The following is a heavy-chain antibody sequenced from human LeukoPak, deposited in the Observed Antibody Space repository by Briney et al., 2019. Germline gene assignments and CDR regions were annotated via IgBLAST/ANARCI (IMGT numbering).Heavy chain of an antibody. J-gene: IGHJ6*03. V-gene: IGHV4-4*07. D-gene: IGHD2-2*01. CDR2: IYSSGST. Sequence: SETLSLTCTVSGGSISSYYWSWIRQPAGKGLEWIGRIYSSGSTNYNPSLKSRVTMSVDTSKNQFSLKLSSVTAADTAVYYCARAQYCSSTSCDYYYYYMDVWGKGTTVTVSS. CDR1: GGSISSYY. CDR3: ARAQYCSSTSCDYYYYYMDV.